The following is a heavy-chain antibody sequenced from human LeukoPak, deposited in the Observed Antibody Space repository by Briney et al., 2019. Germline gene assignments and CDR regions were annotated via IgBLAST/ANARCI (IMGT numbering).Heavy chain of an antibody. V-gene: IGHV3-23*01. J-gene: IGHJ4*02. CDR1: GFTFSSYA. CDR3: ISITMIAPRDY. Sequence: GGSLRLSCAASGFTFSSYAMSWVRQAPGKGLEWVSAISGSGGSTYYADSVKGRFTISRDNSKNTLYLQMNSLRAEDTAVYYCISITMIAPRDYWGQGTLVTVSS. D-gene: IGHD3-22*01. CDR2: ISGSGGST.